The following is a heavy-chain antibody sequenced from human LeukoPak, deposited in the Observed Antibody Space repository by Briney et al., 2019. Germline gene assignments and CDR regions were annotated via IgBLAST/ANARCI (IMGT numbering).Heavy chain of an antibody. CDR2: IIPILGIA. CDR1: GGTFSSYA. J-gene: IGHJ4*02. CDR3: ARGRGAVAGTGEVFDY. Sequence: SVKVSCKASGGTFSSYAISWVRQAPGQGLEWMGRIIPILGIANYAQKFQGRVTITADKSTSTAYMELSSLRSEDTAVYHCARGRGAVAGTGEVFDYWGQGTLVTVSS. V-gene: IGHV1-69*04. D-gene: IGHD6-19*01.